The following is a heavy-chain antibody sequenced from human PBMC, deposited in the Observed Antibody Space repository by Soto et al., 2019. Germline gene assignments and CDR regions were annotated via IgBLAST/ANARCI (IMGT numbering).Heavy chain of an antibody. CDR2: IKQDGSEK. CDR1: RLHIARRW. CDR3: ARGSSGWYEVDY. V-gene: IGHV3-7*01. D-gene: IGHD6-19*01. Sequence: CANSRLHIARRWVKWVTKDTGWGLEWVANIKQDGSEKNYVDSVKGRFTMSRDNAKNSLYLQMNSLRAEDTAVYYCARGSSGWYEVDYWGQGTLVTVSS. J-gene: IGHJ4*02.